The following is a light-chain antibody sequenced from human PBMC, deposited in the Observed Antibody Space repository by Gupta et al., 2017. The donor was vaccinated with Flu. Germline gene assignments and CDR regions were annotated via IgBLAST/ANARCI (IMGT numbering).Light chain of an antibody. CDR2: AAS. V-gene: IGKV1-9*01. CDR1: QAISNY. J-gene: IGKJ5*01. Sequence: DIQLTQSPSFLSASVGDRVTITCRASQAISNYFAWYQQKPGEAPKLLIYAASTLQSGVPSRFSGRGSGTQFTLTISSLQPEDFATYFCQQLNAYPLTFGQGTRLEIK. CDR3: QQLNAYPLT.